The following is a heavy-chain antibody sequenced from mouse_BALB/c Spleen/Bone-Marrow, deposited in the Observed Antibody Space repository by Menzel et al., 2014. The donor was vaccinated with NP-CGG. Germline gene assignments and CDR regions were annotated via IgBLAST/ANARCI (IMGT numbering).Heavy chain of an antibody. D-gene: IGHD1-2*01. CDR1: GFGFSRYW. CDR3: ARQGYYGYSDY. Sequence: EVMLVESGGGLVQPGGSLKLSCAASGFGFSRYWMSWVRQAPGKGLEWIGEINPDSSTINYTPSLKDKFIISRDNAKNTLYLQMRKVRSEDTALYYCARQGYYGYSDYWGQGTTLTVSS. J-gene: IGHJ2*01. CDR2: INPDSSTI. V-gene: IGHV4-1*02.